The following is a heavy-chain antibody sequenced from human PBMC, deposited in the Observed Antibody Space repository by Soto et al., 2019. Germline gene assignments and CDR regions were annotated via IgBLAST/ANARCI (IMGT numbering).Heavy chain of an antibody. J-gene: IGHJ4*02. D-gene: IGHD2-8*01. CDR1: GGSISSYY. CDR3: ARRYAGHFDY. Sequence: SETLSLTCTVSGGSISSYYWSWIRQPPGKGLEWIGYIYYSGSTNYNPSLKSRVTISVDTSKNQFSLKLSSVTAADTAVYYCARRYAGHFDYWGQGTLVTVSS. CDR2: IYYSGST. V-gene: IGHV4-59*01.